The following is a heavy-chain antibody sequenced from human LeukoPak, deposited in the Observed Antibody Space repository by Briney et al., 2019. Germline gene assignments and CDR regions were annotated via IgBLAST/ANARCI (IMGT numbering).Heavy chain of an antibody. D-gene: IGHD6-19*01. CDR3: ARDDTGYSSGWSKDFDY. Sequence: SETLSLTCAVYGGSFSGYYWSWIRQPPGKGLEWIGEITHSGGTDYNPSLKSRVTISVDTSKDQFSLKLNSVTAADTAVYYCARDDTGYSSGWSKDFDYWGQGTLVTVSS. V-gene: IGHV4-34*01. CDR1: GGSFSGYY. J-gene: IGHJ4*02. CDR2: ITHSGGT.